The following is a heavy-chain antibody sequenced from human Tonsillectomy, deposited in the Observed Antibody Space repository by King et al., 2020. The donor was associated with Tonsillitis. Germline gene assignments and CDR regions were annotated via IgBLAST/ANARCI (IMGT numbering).Heavy chain of an antibody. CDR2: VRNSGGVP. D-gene: IGHD2-21*02. CDR1: GFSFSGYA. CDR3: AKAMVVTGLLDS. Sequence: VQLVESGGGLVQPGGSLRLSCAASGFSFSGYAMSLVRQAPGKGLEWVSGVRNSGGVPYYADPVKGRFTISRDNSKNTLYLQMNSLRAEDTALYYCAKAMVVTGLLDSWGQGTLVTVSS. V-gene: IGHV3-23*04. J-gene: IGHJ4*02.